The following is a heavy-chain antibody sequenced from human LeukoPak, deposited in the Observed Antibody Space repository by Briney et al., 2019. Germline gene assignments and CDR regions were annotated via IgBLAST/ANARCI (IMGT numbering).Heavy chain of an antibody. CDR2: IHYSLTT. D-gene: IGHD3-3*02. Sequence: SETLFLTCTVPVDSISTTLYYWGWIRQSPGKGLEWRGMIHYSLTTDYNPYLKSRDTISVDPSIHEFSQHLRSVTAADTLHYLCARHRRGGLSVLGVYSGQGTLVTVSS. CDR1: VDSISTTLYY. V-gene: IGHV4-39*01. CDR3: ARHRRGGLSVLGVY. J-gene: IGHJ4*02.